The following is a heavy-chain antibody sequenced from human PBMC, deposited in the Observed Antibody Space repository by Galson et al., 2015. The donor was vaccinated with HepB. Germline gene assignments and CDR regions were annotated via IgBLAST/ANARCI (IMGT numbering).Heavy chain of an antibody. CDR2: ISWDGVTT. D-gene: IGHD3-10*01. V-gene: IGHV3-43*01. CDR3: VKDLTYYYGSGISRAYGLDV. Sequence: SLRLSCAASGFTFDDYTMHWVRQAPGKSLEWVSLISWDGVTTYYANSVKGRFTISRDNSKHSLFLQMNSLRTQDTGLYYCVKDLTYYYGSGISRAYGLDVWGQGTTVTVAS. J-gene: IGHJ6*02. CDR1: GFTFDDYT.